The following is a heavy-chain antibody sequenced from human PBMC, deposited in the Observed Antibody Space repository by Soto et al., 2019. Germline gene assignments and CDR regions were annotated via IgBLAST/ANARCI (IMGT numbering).Heavy chain of an antibody. CDR2: ISYDGSNK. J-gene: IGHJ1*01. CDR1: GFTFSSYG. V-gene: IGHV3-30*18. CDR3: AKGQHSSGWYRYFQH. D-gene: IGHD6-19*01. Sequence: PGGSLRLSCAVSGFTFSSYGMHWVRQAPGKGLEWVAVISYDGSNKYYADSVKGRFTISRDNSKNTLYLQMNSLRAEDTAVYYCAKGQHSSGWYRYFQHWGQGTLVTVSS.